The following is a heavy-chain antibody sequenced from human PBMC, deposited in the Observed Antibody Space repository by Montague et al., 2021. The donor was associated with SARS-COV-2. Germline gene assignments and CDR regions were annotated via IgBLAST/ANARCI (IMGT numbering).Heavy chain of an antibody. CDR1: GGSINSFY. CDR3: ARQLRVRRTWQVGDYNHYGMDV. CDR2: IHHSGST. J-gene: IGHJ6*02. D-gene: IGHD3-10*01. V-gene: IGHV4-59*08. Sequence: SETLSLTCTVSGGSINSFYWSWVRQSPGKRMEWIGYIHHSGSTKYNPSLQSRVTTSLDTSRNQLPLKLSSVTAADTAVYYCARQLRVRRTWQVGDYNHYGMDVWGQGTTVSVSS.